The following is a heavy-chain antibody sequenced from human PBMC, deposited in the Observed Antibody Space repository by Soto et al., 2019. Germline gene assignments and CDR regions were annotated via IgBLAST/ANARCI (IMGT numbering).Heavy chain of an antibody. CDR2: IIPIFGTA. CDR3: ASLITMVRGVNPYYYYYGMDV. Sequence: VASVKVSCKASGGTFSSYAISWVRQAPGQGLEWMGGIIPIFGTANYAQKFQGRVTITADESTSTAYMELSSLRSEDTAVYYCASLITMVRGVNPYYYYYGMDVWGQGTTVTVSS. V-gene: IGHV1-69*13. CDR1: GGTFSSYA. J-gene: IGHJ6*02. D-gene: IGHD3-10*01.